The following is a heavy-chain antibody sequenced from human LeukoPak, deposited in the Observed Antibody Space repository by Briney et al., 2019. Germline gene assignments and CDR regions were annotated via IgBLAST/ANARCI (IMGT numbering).Heavy chain of an antibody. CDR3: AKDKEGWYGYLSPFDS. CDR1: GFTFDDYA. J-gene: IGHJ4*02. D-gene: IGHD3-10*01. V-gene: IGHV3-9*01. Sequence: GRSLRLSCAASGFTFDDYAMHWVRQAPGKGLEWVSGISWNSGSIGYADSVKGRFTISRDNSKNTLYLQMNSLRPEDTAVYYCAKDKEGWYGYLSPFDSWGQGTLVTVSS. CDR2: ISWNSGSI.